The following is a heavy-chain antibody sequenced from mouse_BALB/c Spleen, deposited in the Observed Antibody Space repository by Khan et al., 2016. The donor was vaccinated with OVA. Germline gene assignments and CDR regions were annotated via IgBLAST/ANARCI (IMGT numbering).Heavy chain of an antibody. CDR2: IYYSGTI. J-gene: IGHJ1*01. V-gene: IGHV3-5*02. CDR3: ARDKGGYRYWYFDV. D-gene: IGHD2-2*01. CDR1: GISITTGNYR. Sequence: EVQLQESGPGLVKPSQTVSLTCTVTGISITTGNYRWSWIRQFPGNKLEWIGYIYYSGTITYNPSLTSRTTITRDTSKNQFFLEMKSLTAEDTATYYCARDKGGYRYWYFDVWGAGTTVTVSS.